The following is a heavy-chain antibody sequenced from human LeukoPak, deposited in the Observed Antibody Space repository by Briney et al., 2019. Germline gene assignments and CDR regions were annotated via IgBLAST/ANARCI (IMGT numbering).Heavy chain of an antibody. D-gene: IGHD3-22*01. Sequence: GGSLRLSCAASGFTFSSYAMSWVRQAPGKGMEWVSAISGSGGSTYYADSVKGRFTISRDNSKNTRYLQMNSLRAEDTAVYYWARWTLQYYYDSSGYALDYWGQGTLVTVSS. CDR2: ISGSGGST. CDR3: ARWTLQYYYDSSGYALDY. J-gene: IGHJ4*02. V-gene: IGHV3-23*01. CDR1: GFTFSSYA.